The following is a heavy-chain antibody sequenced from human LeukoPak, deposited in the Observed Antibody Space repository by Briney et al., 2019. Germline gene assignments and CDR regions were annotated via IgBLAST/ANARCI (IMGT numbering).Heavy chain of an antibody. CDR3: ARDSVAVSDTVDY. J-gene: IGHJ4*02. V-gene: IGHV1-18*01. D-gene: IGHD6-19*01. Sequence: ASAKVSCKASGYSFTSFGITWVRQAPGQGLEWMGWISAYNGNTNYAQKLQGRVTMTTDTSTSTAYMELRTLRSDDTAVYYCARDSVAVSDTVDYWGQGTLVTVSS. CDR1: GYSFTSFG. CDR2: ISAYNGNT.